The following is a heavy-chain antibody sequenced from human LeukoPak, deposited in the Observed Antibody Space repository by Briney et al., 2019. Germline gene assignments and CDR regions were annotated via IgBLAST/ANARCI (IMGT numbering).Heavy chain of an antibody. J-gene: IGHJ5*02. CDR1: GGSFSGYY. CDR2: IYNSGST. CDR3: ARQAYSSNLGWFDP. Sequence: SETLSLTCAVYGGSFSGYYWGWIRQPPGKGLEWIGNIYNSGSTYYNPSLKSRVTISVDTSKNQFSLKLSSVTAADTAVYYCARQAYSSNLGWFDPWGQGTLVTVSS. V-gene: IGHV4-34*01. D-gene: IGHD6-13*01.